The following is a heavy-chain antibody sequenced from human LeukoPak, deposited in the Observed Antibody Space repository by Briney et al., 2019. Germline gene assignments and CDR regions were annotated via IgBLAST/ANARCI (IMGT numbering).Heavy chain of an antibody. CDR2: VSGSGGST. Sequence: GGSLRLSCAASGFTFSRYGMTWIRQAPGKGLEWVSSVSGSGGSTYYADSVKGRFTISRDNSKNLLFLQMNSLRAEDTAVYYCAKDLIVGALDYWGQGTLVTVSS. D-gene: IGHD1-26*01. CDR3: AKDLIVGALDY. J-gene: IGHJ4*02. V-gene: IGHV3-23*01. CDR1: GFTFSRYG.